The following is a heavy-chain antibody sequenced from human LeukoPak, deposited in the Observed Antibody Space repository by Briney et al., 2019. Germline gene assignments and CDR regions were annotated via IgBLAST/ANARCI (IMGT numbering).Heavy chain of an antibody. D-gene: IGHD6-19*01. CDR2: ISSSSSYI. CDR3: ARGGQWDY. J-gene: IGHJ4*02. CDR1: GFTFSSFS. Sequence: PGGSLSLSCALSGFTFSSFSMKWVRQARGRGLEWVSSISSSSSYIYYADSVKGRFTTSRDNAKNSLYLQMNSRRAEDTAVYYCARGGQWDYWGQGTLVTVSS. V-gene: IGHV3-21*01.